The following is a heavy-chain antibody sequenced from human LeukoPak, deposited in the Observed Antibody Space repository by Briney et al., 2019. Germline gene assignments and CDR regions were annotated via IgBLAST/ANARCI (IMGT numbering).Heavy chain of an antibody. V-gene: IGHV3-21*01. CDR1: GFTFSSYS. J-gene: IGHJ4*02. Sequence: GGSLRLSCAASGFTFSSYSMNWVRQAPGKGLEWVSSISSSSSYIYYADSVKGRFTISRDNAKNSLYLQMNSLRAEDTAVYYCARGLGYGSGSYLGPFDYWGQGTLVTVSS. CDR2: ISSSSSYI. CDR3: ARGLGYGSGSYLGPFDY. D-gene: IGHD3-10*01.